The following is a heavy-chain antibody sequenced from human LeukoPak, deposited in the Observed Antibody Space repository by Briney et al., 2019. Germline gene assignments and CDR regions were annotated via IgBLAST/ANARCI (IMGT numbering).Heavy chain of an antibody. CDR3: ARGGYSPDY. Sequence: GGSLRLSCAASGFTFSSYSMNWVRQTPGRGLEWVSYISTTSATIHYADSVKGRFTISRDNVKNSLYLQMNSLRAEDTALYYCARGGYSPDYWGQGTLVTVSS. D-gene: IGHD3-22*01. J-gene: IGHJ4*02. CDR2: ISTTSATI. V-gene: IGHV3-48*01. CDR1: GFTFSSYS.